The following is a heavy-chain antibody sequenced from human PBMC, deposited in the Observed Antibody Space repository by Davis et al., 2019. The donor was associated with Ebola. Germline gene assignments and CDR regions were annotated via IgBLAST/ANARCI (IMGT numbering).Heavy chain of an antibody. J-gene: IGHJ5*02. D-gene: IGHD6-6*01. CDR2: IRSKPYGGTT. CDR3: AREALAVAANSRWFDP. CDR1: GYFLGDYS. Sequence: GGSLRLSCTASGYFLGDYSVTWFRQAPGKGLVWVGFIRSKPYGGTTEYAASVQGRFTISRDDSKSIAYLQMNSQSVEDAAIYYCAREALAVAANSRWFDPWGQGTLVTVSS. V-gene: IGHV3-49*03.